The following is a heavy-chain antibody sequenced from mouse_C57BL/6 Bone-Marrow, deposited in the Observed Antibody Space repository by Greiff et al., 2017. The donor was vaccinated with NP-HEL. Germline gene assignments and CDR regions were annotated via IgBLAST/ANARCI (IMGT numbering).Heavy chain of an antibody. J-gene: IGHJ4*01. CDR1: GFTFSDYY. CDR3: ARYGSSYIYAMDY. Sequence: EVKVEESGGGLVQPGGSLKLSCAASGFTFSDYYMYWVRQTPEKRLEWVAYISNGGGSTYYPDTVKGRFTISRDNAKNTLYLQMSRLKSEDTAMYYCARYGSSYIYAMDYWGQGTSVTVSS. D-gene: IGHD1-1*01. V-gene: IGHV5-12*01. CDR2: ISNGGGST.